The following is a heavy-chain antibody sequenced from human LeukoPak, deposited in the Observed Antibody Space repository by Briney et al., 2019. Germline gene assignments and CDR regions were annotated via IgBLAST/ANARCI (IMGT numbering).Heavy chain of an antibody. J-gene: IGHJ3*02. V-gene: IGHV4-59*08. CDR3: ARHQTAFDI. CDR2: IYYSGST. Sequence: PSETLSLTCTVPGGSISSYYWSWIRQPPGKGLEWIGYIYYSGSTNYNPSLKSRVTISVDTSKNQFSLKLSSVTAADTAVYYCARHQTAFDIWGQGTMVTVSS. CDR1: GGSISSYY.